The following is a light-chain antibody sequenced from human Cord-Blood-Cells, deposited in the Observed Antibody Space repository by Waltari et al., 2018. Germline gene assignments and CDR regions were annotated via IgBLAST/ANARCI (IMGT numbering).Light chain of an antibody. J-gene: IGKJ2*01. V-gene: IGKV3-20*01. CDR2: GAS. CDR1: QSVSSSY. CDR3: QQYGSSPT. Sequence: IVLTQSPGTRSLSPGERATPSCRARQSVSSSYLAWYQQKPGQAPRLLIDGASSRATGIPDRVSDSVSGTDFTLTISRLEPEDFAVDYCQQYGSSPTFGQGTKLEIK.